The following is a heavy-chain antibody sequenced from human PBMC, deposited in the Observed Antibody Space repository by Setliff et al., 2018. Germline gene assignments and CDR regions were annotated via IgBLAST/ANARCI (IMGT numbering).Heavy chain of an antibody. CDR3: ARDFCGWNLYCFDF. V-gene: IGHV3-23*01. D-gene: IGHD6-19*01. Sequence: PGGSLRLSCVASGFRFSSYAMNWVRQAPGKGLEWVSGVSGSGVNTFYADSVKGRFTISRDDSKNTLYLQMNSLRTEDTAFYWCARDFCGWNLYCFDFRGRGSRGGVSS. CDR2: VSGSGVNT. J-gene: IGHJ4*02. CDR1: GFRFSSYA.